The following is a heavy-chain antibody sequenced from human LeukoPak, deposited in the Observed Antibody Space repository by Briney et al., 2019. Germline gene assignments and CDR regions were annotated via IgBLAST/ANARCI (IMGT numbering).Heavy chain of an antibody. V-gene: IGHV3-7*03. CDR1: GFIFSTYW. J-gene: IGHJ4*02. CDR3: AKGDTTWELPHDC. Sequence: GGSLRLSCAASGFIFSTYWMSWVRQAPGKGLEWVANIKQDGSEKYYVDSVKGRFTISRDNAKNSLYLQMNSLRAEDTAVYYCAKGDTTWELPHDCWGQGTLVTVSS. D-gene: IGHD1-26*01. CDR2: IKQDGSEK.